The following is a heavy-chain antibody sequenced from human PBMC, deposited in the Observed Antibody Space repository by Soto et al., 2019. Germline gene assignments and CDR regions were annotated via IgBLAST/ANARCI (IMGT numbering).Heavy chain of an antibody. CDR3: AKERATTTAFDY. J-gene: IGHJ4*02. Sequence: GGSLRLSCAASGFTFSGDGMSWVRQAPGKGLEWVSLITDNGGSTYYADSVKGRFTISRDNTKNTLFLQMNSLRAEDTAVYYCAKERATTTAFDYWGQGTLVTVSS. V-gene: IGHV3-23*01. CDR1: GFTFSGDG. D-gene: IGHD4-17*01. CDR2: ITDNGGST.